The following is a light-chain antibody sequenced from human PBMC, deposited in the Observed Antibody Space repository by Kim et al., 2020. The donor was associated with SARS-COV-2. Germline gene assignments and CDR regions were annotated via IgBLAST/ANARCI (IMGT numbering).Light chain of an antibody. CDR3: QQYNSYSYT. Sequence: SASVGDRVTITCRASQSIASWLAWYQQKPGKAPKSLIYKASSLESGVPSRFSGSGSGTEFTLTISSLQPDDFATYYCQQYNSYSYTFGQGTKLEI. J-gene: IGKJ2*01. CDR1: QSIASW. V-gene: IGKV1-5*03. CDR2: KAS.